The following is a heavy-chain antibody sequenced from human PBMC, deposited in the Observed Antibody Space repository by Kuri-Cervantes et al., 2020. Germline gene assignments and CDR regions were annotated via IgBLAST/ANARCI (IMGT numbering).Heavy chain of an antibody. Sequence: GGSLRLSCAASGFSFSDYNMNWVRQAPGRGLEWVSSISGGSSFIDYADSVKGRFTISRDNAKNSLYLQTNSLRAEDTALYYCAKDKGSGSYNYYYGMDVWGQGTTVTVSS. D-gene: IGHD3-10*01. CDR1: GFSFSDYN. J-gene: IGHJ6*02. CDR3: AKDKGSGSYNYYYGMDV. V-gene: IGHV3-21*04. CDR2: ISGGSSFI.